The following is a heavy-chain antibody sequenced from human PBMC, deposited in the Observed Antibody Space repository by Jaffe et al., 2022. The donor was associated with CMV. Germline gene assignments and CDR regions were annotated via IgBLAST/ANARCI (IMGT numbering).Heavy chain of an antibody. V-gene: IGHV1-69*09. CDR3: ARDSSGYLGGGDY. D-gene: IGHD3-22*01. J-gene: IGHJ4*02. CDR1: GGTFSSYA. CDR2: IIPILGIA. Sequence: QVQLVQSGAEVKKPGSSVKVSCKASGGTFSSYAISWVRQAPGQGLEWMGRIIPILGIANYAQKFQGRVTITADKSTSTAYMELSSLRSEDTAVYYCARDSSGYLGGGDYWGQGTLVTVSS.